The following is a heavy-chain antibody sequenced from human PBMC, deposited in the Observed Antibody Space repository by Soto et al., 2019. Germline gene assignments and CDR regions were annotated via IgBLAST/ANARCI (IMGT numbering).Heavy chain of an antibody. D-gene: IGHD3-22*01. V-gene: IGHV1-46*01. CDR2: NNPSGGST. Sequence: ASVKVSCKASGYTFTSYYMHWVRQAPGQGLEWMGINNPSGGSTSYAQKFQGRVTMTRDTSTSTVYMELSSLRSEDTAVYYCARDIVVVITTPYYYYGMDVWGQGTTVTVSS. CDR1: GYTFTSYY. CDR3: ARDIVVVITTPYYYYGMDV. J-gene: IGHJ6*02.